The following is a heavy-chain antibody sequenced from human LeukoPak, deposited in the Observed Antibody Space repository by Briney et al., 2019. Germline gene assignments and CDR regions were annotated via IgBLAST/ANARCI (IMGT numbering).Heavy chain of an antibody. V-gene: IGHV3-30*02. CDR1: GFTFSSYG. CDR3: AKDGPYGSGSYYEAYYFDY. D-gene: IGHD3-10*01. CDR2: IRYDGSNK. J-gene: IGHJ4*02. Sequence: PGGSLRLSCAASGFTFSSYGMHWVRQAPGKGLEWVAFIRYDGSNKYYADSVKGRFTISRDNSKNTLYLQMNSLRAEDTAVYYCAKDGPYGSGSYYEAYYFDYWGQGTLVTVSS.